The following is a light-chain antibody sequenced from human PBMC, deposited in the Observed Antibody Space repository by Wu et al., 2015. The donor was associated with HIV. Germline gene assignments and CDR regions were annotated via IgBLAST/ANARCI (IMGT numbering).Light chain of an antibody. CDR3: QQSYSTVWT. CDR2: AAS. CDR1: QSVSSY. Sequence: DIQMTQSPSSLSASVGDRVAITCRASQSVSSYLNWYQQKPGKAPKLLIYAASSLQSGVPSRFSGSGSATDFTLTISSLQPEDFAAYYCQQSYSTVWTFGQGTKVEIK. V-gene: IGKV1-39*01. J-gene: IGKJ1*01.